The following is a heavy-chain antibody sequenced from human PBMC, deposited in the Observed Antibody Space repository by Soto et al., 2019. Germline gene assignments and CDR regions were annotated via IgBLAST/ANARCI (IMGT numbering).Heavy chain of an antibody. J-gene: IGHJ4*02. Sequence: GGSLRLSCAASGFTFSSYGMHWVRQAPGKGLEWVAVIWYDGSNKYYADSAKGRFTISRDNSKNTLYLQMNSLRAEDTAVYYCARVDYGGKWDYWGQGTLVTVSX. D-gene: IGHD4-17*01. CDR1: GFTFSSYG. CDR3: ARVDYGGKWDY. CDR2: IWYDGSNK. V-gene: IGHV3-33*01.